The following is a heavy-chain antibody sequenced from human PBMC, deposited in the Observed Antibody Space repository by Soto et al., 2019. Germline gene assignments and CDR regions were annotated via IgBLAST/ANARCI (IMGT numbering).Heavy chain of an antibody. Sequence: QVQLQESGPGLVKPSETLSLTCTVSGGSISSYYLSWIRQPPGKGLEWIGYIYYSGSTNYNPSLKSRVTISVDTSKNQFSLKLSSVTASDTAVYYCARRWGTYFDYWGQGTLVTVSS. CDR2: IYYSGST. V-gene: IGHV4-59*01. CDR1: GGSISSYY. D-gene: IGHD7-27*01. CDR3: ARRWGTYFDY. J-gene: IGHJ4*02.